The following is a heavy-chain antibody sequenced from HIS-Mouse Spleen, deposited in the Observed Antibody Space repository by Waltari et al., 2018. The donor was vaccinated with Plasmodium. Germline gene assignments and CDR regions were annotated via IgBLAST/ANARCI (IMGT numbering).Heavy chain of an antibody. J-gene: IGHJ4*02. D-gene: IGHD1-26*01. CDR2: INHSGST. V-gene: IGHV4-34*01. Sequence: QVQLQQWGAGLLKPSETLSLTCAVYGGSFSGYYWSWIRQPPGKGLEWIGEINHSGSTNYNPSLESRVTISVDTSKNQFSLKLSSVTAADTAVYYCARGGIVGATIDYWGQGTLVTVSS. CDR1: GGSFSGYY. CDR3: ARGGIVGATIDY.